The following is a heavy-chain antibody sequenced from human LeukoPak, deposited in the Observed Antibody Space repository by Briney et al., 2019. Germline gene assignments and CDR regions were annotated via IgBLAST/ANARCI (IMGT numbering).Heavy chain of an antibody. V-gene: IGHV4-61*02. J-gene: IGHJ5*02. CDR2: IYTSGST. CDR1: GGSISSGTYY. D-gene: IGHD1-26*01. Sequence: PSETLSLTCTVSGGSISSGTYYWSWIRQPAGKGLEWIGRIYTSGSTNYNPSLKSRVTISVDTSKNQFSLKLSSVTAADTAVYYCARNVGATIVRFDPWGQGTLVTVSS. CDR3: ARNVGATIVRFDP.